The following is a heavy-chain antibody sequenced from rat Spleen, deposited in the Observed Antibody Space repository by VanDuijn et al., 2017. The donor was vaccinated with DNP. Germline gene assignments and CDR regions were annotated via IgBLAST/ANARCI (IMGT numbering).Heavy chain of an antibody. CDR3: ARGNYPGINTFDY. CDR1: GFTFSDYY. Sequence: EVQLVESGGGLVQPGRSLKLSCAASGFTFSDYYMAWVRQAPKKGLKWVAYISHEESSTYYGDSVKGRFTISRDNAKSTLYLQMNSLRSEDTATYYCARGNYPGINTFDYWGQGVMVTVSS. J-gene: IGHJ2*01. D-gene: IGHD1-4*01. CDR2: ISHEESST. V-gene: IGHV5-22*01.